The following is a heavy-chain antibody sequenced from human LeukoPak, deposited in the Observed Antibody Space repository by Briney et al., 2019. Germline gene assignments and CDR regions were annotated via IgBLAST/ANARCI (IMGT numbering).Heavy chain of an antibody. CDR1: GYSFTSYW. D-gene: IGHD3-10*01. Sequence: GESLKISCKGSGYSFTSYWIGWVRHMPGKGLEWMGIVYPGDSDSRYSPSFQGQVTISADKSISTAYLQWSSLKASDTAIYYCSRPKGLYYYGSGSFSFDYWGQGTLVTVSS. CDR3: SRPKGLYYYGSGSFSFDY. CDR2: VYPGDSDS. V-gene: IGHV5-51*01. J-gene: IGHJ4*02.